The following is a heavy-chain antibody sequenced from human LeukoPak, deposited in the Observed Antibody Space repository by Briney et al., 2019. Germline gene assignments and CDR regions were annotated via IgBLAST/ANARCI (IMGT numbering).Heavy chain of an antibody. V-gene: IGHV3-21*01. CDR2: ISGSSSHI. Sequence: GGSLRLSCAASGFTFSSYAMNWVRQTPGEGLEWVSFISGSSSHIYYADSVKGRFTISRDNAKNSLYLQMNSLRAEDTAVYSCVRGYCSGGSCYSLIGYWGQGTLVTVSS. J-gene: IGHJ4*02. CDR1: GFTFSSYA. D-gene: IGHD2-15*01. CDR3: VRGYCSGGSCYSLIGY.